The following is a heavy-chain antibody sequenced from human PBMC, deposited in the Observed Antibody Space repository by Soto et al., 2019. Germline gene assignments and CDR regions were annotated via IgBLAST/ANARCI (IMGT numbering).Heavy chain of an antibody. D-gene: IGHD3-3*01. Sequence: QVQLVQSGAEVKKAGSSVKVSCKVSGGTFSSYFINWVRQAPGQGLEWLGGFIPVYRTLNYAQKFQGRVTITADESTGTAYMTLSSLASDDTAVYYCATGVIWIGYFTVDSWGQGTRVTVSS. CDR1: GGTFSSYF. V-gene: IGHV1-69*01. CDR2: FIPVYRTL. J-gene: IGHJ4*02. CDR3: ATGVIWIGYFTVDS.